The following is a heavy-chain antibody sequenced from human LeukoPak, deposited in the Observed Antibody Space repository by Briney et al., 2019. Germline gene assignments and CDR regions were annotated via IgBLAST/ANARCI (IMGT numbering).Heavy chain of an antibody. J-gene: IGHJ4*02. CDR1: GGSVSSTNW. Sequence: SETLSLTCGVSGGSVSSTNWWTWIRQPPGKGLEWIGEVHLDGRTNFNPSLKSRLTMSVDLAENHVSLKLTSVTAADTAVYYCAREGGFYRPLDYSGQGTLVTVSS. D-gene: IGHD6-25*01. V-gene: IGHV4-4*02. CDR3: AREGGFYRPLDY. CDR2: VHLDGRT.